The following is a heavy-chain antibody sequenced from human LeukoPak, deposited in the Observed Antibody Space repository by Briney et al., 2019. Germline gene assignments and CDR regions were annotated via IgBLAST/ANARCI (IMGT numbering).Heavy chain of an antibody. Sequence: GGSLRLSCAASGFTFSSYSMNWVRQAPGKGLEWVSSISSSSSYIYYADSVKGRFTISRDNSKNTLYLQMNSLRAEDTAVYYCAKSGYSSSWSNAAVYNWFDPWGQGTLVTVSS. CDR2: ISSSSSYI. CDR3: AKSGYSSSWSNAAVYNWFDP. CDR1: GFTFSSYS. D-gene: IGHD6-13*01. J-gene: IGHJ5*02. V-gene: IGHV3-21*04.